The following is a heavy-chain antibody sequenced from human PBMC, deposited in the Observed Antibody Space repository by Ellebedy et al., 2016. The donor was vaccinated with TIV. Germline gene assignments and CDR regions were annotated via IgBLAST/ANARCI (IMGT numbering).Heavy chain of an antibody. Sequence: PGGSLRLSCAASGFMFSTHSMNWVRKAPGKGLEWISHITWNSESIYYADSVKGRFTISRDNAKNSVDLQMSSLRAEDTAVYYCASDGVGALPGDVFDIWGLGTVVTVSS. V-gene: IGHV3-48*01. CDR2: ITWNSESI. D-gene: IGHD3-16*01. CDR3: ASDGVGALPGDVFDI. CDR1: GFMFSTHS. J-gene: IGHJ3*02.